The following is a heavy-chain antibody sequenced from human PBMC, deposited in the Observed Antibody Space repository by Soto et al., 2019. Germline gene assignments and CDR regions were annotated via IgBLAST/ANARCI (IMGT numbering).Heavy chain of an antibody. D-gene: IGHD3-16*01. V-gene: IGHV1-3*01. CDR1: GYTFSTYA. CDR3: ARDPWGYYGMDV. Sequence: QVQLVQSGAEVKKPGASVKVSCKASGYTFSTYAMHWVRQAPGQRLEWMGWINAGNGNTKYSQKFQGRVTITRDTSASTAYMKLSSLRSEDTAVYNCARDPWGYYGMDVWGQGTTVTVSS. CDR2: INAGNGNT. J-gene: IGHJ6*02.